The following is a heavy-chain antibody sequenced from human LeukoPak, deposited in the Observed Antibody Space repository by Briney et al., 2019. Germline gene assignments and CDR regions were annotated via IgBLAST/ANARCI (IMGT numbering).Heavy chain of an antibody. Sequence: SQTLSLACTVSGGSISSGSYYWSWIRQPAGKGLEWIGRIYTSGSTNYNPSLKSRVTISVDTSKNQFSLKLSSVTAADTAVYYCARAWGARSYENPFDCLGQGTLVTVSS. D-gene: IGHD3-16*01. CDR3: ARAWGARSYENPFDC. V-gene: IGHV4-61*02. CDR1: GGSISSGSYY. J-gene: IGHJ4*02. CDR2: IYTSGST.